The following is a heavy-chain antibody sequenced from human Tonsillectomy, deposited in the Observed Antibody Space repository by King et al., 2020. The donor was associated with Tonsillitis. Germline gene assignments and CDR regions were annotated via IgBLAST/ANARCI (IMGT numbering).Heavy chain of an antibody. CDR3: ARRRGGSDSFDY. CDR2: ISSSSSYI. V-gene: IGHV3-21*01. CDR1: GFTFSSYS. Sequence: VQLVESGGGLVKPGGSLRLSCAASGFTFSSYSMNWVRQAPGKGLEWVSSISSSSSYIYYADSVEGRFTISRDNAKNPLYLQMNSLRAEGTAVYYCARRRGGSDSFDYGGEGTLVTVSS. J-gene: IGHJ4*02. D-gene: IGHD1-26*01.